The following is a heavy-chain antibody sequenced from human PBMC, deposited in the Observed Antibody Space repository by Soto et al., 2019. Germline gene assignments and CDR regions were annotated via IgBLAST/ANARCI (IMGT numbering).Heavy chain of an antibody. CDR1: GGTFSSYA. CDR2: IIPIFGTA. Sequence: GASVKVSCKASGGTFSSYAISWVRQAPGQGLEWMGGIIPIFGTANYAQKFQGRVTITADESTSTAYMELSSLRSEDTAVYYCAREYYYDSSGYPLLNYYYGMDVWGQGTTVTVPS. V-gene: IGHV1-69*13. D-gene: IGHD3-22*01. CDR3: AREYYYDSSGYPLLNYYYGMDV. J-gene: IGHJ6*02.